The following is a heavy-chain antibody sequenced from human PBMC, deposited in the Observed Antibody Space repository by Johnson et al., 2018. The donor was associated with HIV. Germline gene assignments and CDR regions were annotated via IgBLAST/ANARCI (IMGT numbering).Heavy chain of an antibody. D-gene: IGHD2-8*01. CDR1: GFTVSSNY. Sequence: VQLVESGGGVVQPGRSLRLSCAASGFTVSSNYMSWVRQAPGKGLEWVLVIYSGGSTYYADSVKGRFTISRDNSKNTLYLQMNSLRAEDTAVYYCLIRDAFDIWGQGTMVTVSS. CDR2: IYSGGST. V-gene: IGHV3-53*01. CDR3: LIRDAFDI. J-gene: IGHJ3*02.